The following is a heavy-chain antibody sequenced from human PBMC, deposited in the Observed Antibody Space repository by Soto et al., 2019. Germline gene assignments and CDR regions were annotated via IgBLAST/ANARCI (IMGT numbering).Heavy chain of an antibody. CDR1: GFTFSTYG. CDR3: VTSIVIAGSLDY. D-gene: IGHD6-19*01. CDR2: IWKDGTNK. J-gene: IGHJ4*02. Sequence: GGSLRLSCAASGFTFSTYGMHWVRQAPGKGLEWVATIWKDGTNKFYADSVKGRFTISRDNSENTLYLQMNSLRAEDTAVYYCVTSIVIAGSLDYWGLGTLVTVSS. V-gene: IGHV3-33*01.